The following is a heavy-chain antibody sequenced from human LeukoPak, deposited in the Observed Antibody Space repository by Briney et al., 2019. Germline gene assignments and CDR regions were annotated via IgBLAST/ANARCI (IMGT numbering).Heavy chain of an antibody. CDR1: GFTFSSDW. CDR2: INSDGSST. V-gene: IGHV3-74*01. Sequence: GGSLRLSCAASGFTFSSDWMHWVRQAPGKGLVWVSRINSDGSSTSYADSVKGRFTISRDNAKNTLYLQMNSLRAEDTAMYYCAGQVDLSGLAVAGEFDYWGQGTLVTVSS. CDR3: AGQVDLSGLAVAGEFDY. J-gene: IGHJ4*02. D-gene: IGHD6-19*01.